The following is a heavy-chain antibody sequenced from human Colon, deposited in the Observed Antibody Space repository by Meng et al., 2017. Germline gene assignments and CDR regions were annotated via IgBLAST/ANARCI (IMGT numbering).Heavy chain of an antibody. J-gene: IGHJ3*02. CDR3: SRDVWWTYDAFDI. CDR2: INPNSGGT. V-gene: IGHV1-2*06. Sequence: ASVKVSCKASGYTFTGYYMHWVRQAPGQGLEWMGRINPNSGGTNYAQKFQGRVTMTRDTSISTAYMELSRMRSDDTAVYYCSRDVWWTYDAFDIWGQGTMVTVSS. CDR1: GYTFTGYY. D-gene: IGHD4/OR15-4a*01.